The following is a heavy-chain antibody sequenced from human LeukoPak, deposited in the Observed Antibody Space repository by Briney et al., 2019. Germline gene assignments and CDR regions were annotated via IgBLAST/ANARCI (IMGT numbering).Heavy chain of an antibody. D-gene: IGHD6-6*01. J-gene: IGHJ4*02. CDR1: GDSISSYY. CDR3: ARLTRLSTSPDRYYLDY. CDR2: IYTSGGT. V-gene: IGHV4-4*09. Sequence: SETLPLTCTVSGDSISSYYWSWIRQPPGKGLEWIGYIYTSGGTNYIPSLKGRVTISIDTSKNQFSLKLSSVTAADSAVYYCARLTRLSTSPDRYYLDYWGQGTLVTVSS.